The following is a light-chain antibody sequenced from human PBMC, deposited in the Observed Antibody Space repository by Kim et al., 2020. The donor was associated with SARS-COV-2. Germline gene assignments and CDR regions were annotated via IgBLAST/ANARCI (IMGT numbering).Light chain of an antibody. J-gene: IGKJ2*01. CDR1: EGLLHRNGYSY. Sequence: EPASISCRSSEGLLHRNGYSYLDWYLQKPGQPRQGLIYRGSIRASGVPDRFRGSGSGTDLTLRISRVEAEDVGIYYCMQPLHTPYTFGQGTKLEI. CDR2: RGS. V-gene: IGKV2-28*01. CDR3: MQPLHTPYT.